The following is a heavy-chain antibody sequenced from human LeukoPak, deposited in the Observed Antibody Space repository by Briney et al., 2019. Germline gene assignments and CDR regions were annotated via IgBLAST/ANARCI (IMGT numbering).Heavy chain of an antibody. CDR3: ARRFPYDYVWGSYRYSGGYYFDY. Sequence: SETLSLTCAVYGGSFSGYYWSWIRQPPGKGLEWIGEINHSGSTSYNPSLKSRVTISVDTSKNQFSLKLSSVTAADTAVYYCARRFPYDYVWGSYRYSGGYYFDYWGQGTLVTVSS. D-gene: IGHD3-16*02. J-gene: IGHJ4*02. V-gene: IGHV4-34*01. CDR1: GGSFSGYY. CDR2: INHSGST.